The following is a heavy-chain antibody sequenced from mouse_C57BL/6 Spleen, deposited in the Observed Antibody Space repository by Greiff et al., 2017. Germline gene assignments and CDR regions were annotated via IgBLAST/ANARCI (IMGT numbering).Heavy chain of an antibody. Sequence: EVQLVESGGGLVKPGGSLKLSCAASGFTFSSYAMSWVRQTPEKRLEWVATISAGGSYTYYPDNVKGRFTLSRDTAKNNQYLQMSHLESEDTAMDYGAGDSSGYVGFADWGQGTLVTVYA. V-gene: IGHV5-4*01. CDR3: AGDSSGYVGFAD. D-gene: IGHD3-2*02. CDR1: GFTFSSYA. J-gene: IGHJ3*01. CDR2: ISAGGSYT.